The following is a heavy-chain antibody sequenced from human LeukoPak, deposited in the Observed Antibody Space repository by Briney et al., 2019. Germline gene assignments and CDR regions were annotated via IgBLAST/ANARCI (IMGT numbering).Heavy chain of an antibody. CDR1: GGSISSHY. Sequence: SETLSLTCTVSGGSISSHYWSGIRQPPGKGLEWIAYIYYTGTRNYNPSLKSRVTISVDTSKNQISLRLSSVTAADTAVYYCARQGIDAFDIWGQGTLVTVSS. J-gene: IGHJ3*02. CDR2: IYYTGTR. V-gene: IGHV4-59*08. CDR3: ARQGIDAFDI.